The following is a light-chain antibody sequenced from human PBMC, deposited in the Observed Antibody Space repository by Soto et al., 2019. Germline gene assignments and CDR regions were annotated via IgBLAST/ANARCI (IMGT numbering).Light chain of an antibody. CDR3: LQYNSYPLT. CDR1: QSINRW. J-gene: IGKJ4*01. CDR2: KAS. V-gene: IGKV1-5*03. Sequence: DIQMTQSPSTLSASVGDRVTITCRASQSINRWLAWYQQRPGKAPNLLIHKASSLEGGVPSRFSGSASGTEFTLTISSLXXDXXXXXYCLQYNSYPLTFGGGTKVXIK.